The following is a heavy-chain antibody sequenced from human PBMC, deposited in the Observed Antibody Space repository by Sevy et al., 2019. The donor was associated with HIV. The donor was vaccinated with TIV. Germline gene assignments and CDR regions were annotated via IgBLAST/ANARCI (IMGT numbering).Heavy chain of an antibody. D-gene: IGHD1-7*01. CDR1: GFTFSSYA. CDR3: AKDRLRGTKYNWFDP. V-gene: IGHV3-23*01. Sequence: GGCLRLSCAASGFTFSSYAMSWVRQAPGKGLEWVSAISGSGGSTYYADSVKGRFTISRDNSKNTLYLHMNSLRAEDTAVPYCAKDRLRGTKYNWFDPWGQGTLVTVSS. J-gene: IGHJ5*02. CDR2: ISGSGGST.